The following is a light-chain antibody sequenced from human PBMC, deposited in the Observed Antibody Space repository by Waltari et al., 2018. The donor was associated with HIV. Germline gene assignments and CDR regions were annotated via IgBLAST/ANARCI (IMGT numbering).Light chain of an antibody. CDR1: NATTGSNT. V-gene: IGLV1-44*01. CDR2: NNY. J-gene: IGLJ2*01. CDR3: AAWDGSLLGVL. Sequence: QSVLTQPPSASGTHGQRVTIDCSGSNATTGSNTVTWYKQVPGTAPKLLIYNNYERPSGVPDRFSGSKSGSSASLAISGLQSEDDGDYYCAAWDGSLLGVLFGGGTKLTVL.